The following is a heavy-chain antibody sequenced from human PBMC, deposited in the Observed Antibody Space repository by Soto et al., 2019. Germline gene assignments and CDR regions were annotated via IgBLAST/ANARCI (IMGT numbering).Heavy chain of an antibody. CDR1: GGSTSSGGYS. CDR2: ISHSGST. D-gene: IGHD6-19*01. V-gene: IGHV4-30-2*01. J-gene: IGHJ4*02. CDR3: ARGGLLPDY. Sequence: SETLSLTCAVSGGSTSSGGYSWSWLRQPPGKGLEWIGYISHSGSTYYNPSLKSRVTISVDTSKNQFSLRLSSVTTADTAVYYCARGGLLPDYWGQGTLVTVPS.